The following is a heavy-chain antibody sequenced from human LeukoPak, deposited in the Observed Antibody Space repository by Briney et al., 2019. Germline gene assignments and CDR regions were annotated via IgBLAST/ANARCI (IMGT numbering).Heavy chain of an antibody. CDR2: IHHSGST. CDR1: GGSITSSHW. D-gene: IGHD1-26*01. Sequence: SETLSLTCTVSGGSITSSHWWGWVRQPPGKGLEWVGEIHHSGSTNSNPSLKSRVTISVDKSKNQVSPRLNSVTAADTAVYYCAREFVQGSSLPYFDYWGQGTLVTVSS. CDR3: AREFVQGSSLPYFDY. V-gene: IGHV4-4*02. J-gene: IGHJ4*02.